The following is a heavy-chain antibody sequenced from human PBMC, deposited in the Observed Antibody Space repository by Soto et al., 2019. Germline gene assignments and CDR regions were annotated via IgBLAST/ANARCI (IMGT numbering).Heavy chain of an antibody. CDR2: IIPIFGIA. CDR3: ARVSNGYCSGGSCYYYMDV. J-gene: IGHJ6*03. Sequence: ASVKVSCKASGGTFSSYAISWVRQAPGQGLEWMGGIIPIFGIANYAQKFQGRVTITADKSTSTAYMELSSLRSEDTAVYYCARVSNGYCSGGSCYYYMDVWGKGTTVTVSS. D-gene: IGHD2-15*01. V-gene: IGHV1-69*10. CDR1: GGTFSSYA.